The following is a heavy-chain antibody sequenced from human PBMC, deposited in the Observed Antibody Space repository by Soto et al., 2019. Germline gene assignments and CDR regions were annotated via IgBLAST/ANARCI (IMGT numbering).Heavy chain of an antibody. CDR2: IIPIFGTA. V-gene: IGHV1-69*13. Sequence: GASVKVSCKASGGTFSSYAISWVRQAPGQGLEWIGGIIPIFGTANYAQKFQGRVTITADESTSTAYMELSSLRSEDTAVYYCARDPDKYSSGWYLWTPGWFDPWGQGTLVTVSS. CDR1: GGTFSSYA. D-gene: IGHD6-19*01. J-gene: IGHJ5*02. CDR3: ARDPDKYSSGWYLWTPGWFDP.